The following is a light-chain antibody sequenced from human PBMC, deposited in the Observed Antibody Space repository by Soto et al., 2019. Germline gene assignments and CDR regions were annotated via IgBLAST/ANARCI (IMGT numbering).Light chain of an antibody. J-gene: IGKJ4*01. Sequence: ETVMTQSPATLSVSPGERATLSCRASQRISNNLAWYQHKPGQAPRLIMFRTSTRATGVPARFSGSGSGTEFNITISSLQSEDFAVYYCQQYNNWPRATFGGGTKVDIK. V-gene: IGKV3-15*01. CDR2: RTS. CDR3: QQYNNWPRAT. CDR1: QRISNN.